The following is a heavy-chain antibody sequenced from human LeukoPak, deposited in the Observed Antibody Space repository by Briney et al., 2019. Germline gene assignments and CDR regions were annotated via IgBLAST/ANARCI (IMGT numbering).Heavy chain of an antibody. CDR2: IYLEDSDT. CDR3: AIGRGGQQLGDY. Sequence: GESLKISCKHSEYSFPNYCIGWVRQFPGKGLEGMGIIYLEDSDTRYSPSFQGPVTISAAKSISTAYLQWSSLKASDPAMYYCAIGRGGQQLGDYWGQGTLVTVSS. CDR1: EYSFPNYC. D-gene: IGHD6-13*01. V-gene: IGHV5-51*01. J-gene: IGHJ4*02.